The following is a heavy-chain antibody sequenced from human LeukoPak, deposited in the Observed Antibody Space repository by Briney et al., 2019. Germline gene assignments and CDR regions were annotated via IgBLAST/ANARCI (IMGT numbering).Heavy chain of an antibody. Sequence: GASVKVSCKASGYTFTSYDINWVRQATGQGLEWMGWMNPNSGNTGYAQKFQGRVTMTTDTSTSTAYMELRSLRSDDTAVYYCARELRTRGVGANLGYWGQGTLVTVSS. D-gene: IGHD1-26*01. CDR2: MNPNSGNT. CDR1: GYTFTSYD. CDR3: ARELRTRGVGANLGY. V-gene: IGHV1-8*01. J-gene: IGHJ4*02.